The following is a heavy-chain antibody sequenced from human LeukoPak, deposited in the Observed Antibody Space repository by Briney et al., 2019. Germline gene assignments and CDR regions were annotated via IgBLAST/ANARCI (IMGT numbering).Heavy chain of an antibody. CDR2: INPNSGGT. CDR3: TRGMDV. J-gene: IGHJ6*02. Sequence: ASVKLSCKASGYTFTGYYMHWVRQAPGQGLEWMGWINPNSGGTNYEQKFQGRVTMTRDTSISTAYMELSRLKSDDTAVYYCTRGMDVWGQGTTVTVSS. V-gene: IGHV1-2*02. CDR1: GYTFTGYY.